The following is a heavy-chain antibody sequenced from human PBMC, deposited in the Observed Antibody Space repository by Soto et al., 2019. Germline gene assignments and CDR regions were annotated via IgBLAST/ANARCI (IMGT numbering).Heavy chain of an antibody. V-gene: IGHV3-23*05. CDR3: AKRFFGSGSAPGAFDV. Sequence: GGSLRLSCAASGFTFSNYAMSWVRQAPGKGPEWVSFITSSGNGTYYADSVKGRFTISRDNSKITLYVQMNNLRAEDTAIYYCAKRFFGSGSAPGAFDVWGPGTMVTVSS. J-gene: IGHJ3*01. CDR2: ITSSGNGT. CDR1: GFTFSNYA. D-gene: IGHD3-10*01.